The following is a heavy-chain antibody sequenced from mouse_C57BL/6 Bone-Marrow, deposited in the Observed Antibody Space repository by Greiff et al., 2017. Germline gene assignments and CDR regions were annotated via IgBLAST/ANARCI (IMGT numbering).Heavy chain of an antibody. V-gene: IGHV1-64*01. CDR1: GYTFTSYW. D-gene: IGHD1-1*01. J-gene: IGHJ1*03. Sequence: QVQLQQSGAELVKPGASVKLSCKASGYTFTSYWMHWVKQRPGQGLEWIGMIHPNSGSTNYNEKFKSKATLTVDKSSSTAYMQLSSLTSEDSAVYYCARDYGSRRYFDVWGTGTTVTVSS. CDR3: ARDYGSRRYFDV. CDR2: IHPNSGST.